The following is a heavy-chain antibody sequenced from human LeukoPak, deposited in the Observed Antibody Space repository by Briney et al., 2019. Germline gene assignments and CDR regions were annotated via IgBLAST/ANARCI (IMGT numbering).Heavy chain of an antibody. V-gene: IGHV1-24*01. J-gene: IGHJ6*02. D-gene: IGHD1-26*01. CDR3: AAGTRWELLRGYGMDV. CDR1: GYTLTELS. Sequence: ASVKVSCKVSGYTLTELSMHWVRQAPGKGLEWMAGFDPEDGETIYAQKFQGRVTMTEDTSTDTAYLELSSLRSEDTAVYYCAAGTRWELLRGYGMDVWGQGTTVTVSS. CDR2: FDPEDGET.